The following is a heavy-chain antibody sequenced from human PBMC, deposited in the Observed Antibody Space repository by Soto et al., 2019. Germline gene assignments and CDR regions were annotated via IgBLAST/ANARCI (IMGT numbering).Heavy chain of an antibody. V-gene: IGHV4-59*01. CDR1: VDFTNFY. CDR2: IYYNGNT. Sequence: SETLSITCTISVDFTNFYWTWIRQPPGKGLEWIGYIYYNGNTNYNPSLKSRVTMSVDTSKNQFSLNLTSVTAADTAVYYCERALRGDYWGQGILVTVSS. CDR3: ERALRGDY. D-gene: IGHD3-10*01. J-gene: IGHJ4*02.